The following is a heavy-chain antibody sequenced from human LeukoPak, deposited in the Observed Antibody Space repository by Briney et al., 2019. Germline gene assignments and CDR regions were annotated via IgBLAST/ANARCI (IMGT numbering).Heavy chain of an antibody. V-gene: IGHV3-11*04. CDR3: ARAACGGDCYSGFDY. D-gene: IGHD2-21*01. J-gene: IGHJ4*02. CDR1: GFTFSDYY. Sequence: PGGSLRLSCAASGFTFSDYYMSWIRQAPGKGLEWVSYISSSGSTIYYADSVKGQFTISRDNAKNSLYLQMNSLRAEDTAVYYCARAACGGDCYSGFDYWGQGTLVTVSS. CDR2: ISSSGSTI.